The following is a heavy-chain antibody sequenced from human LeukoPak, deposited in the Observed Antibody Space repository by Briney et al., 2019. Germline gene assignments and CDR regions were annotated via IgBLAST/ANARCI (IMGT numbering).Heavy chain of an antibody. J-gene: IGHJ4*02. CDR2: IKEDGTQK. D-gene: IGHD4-23*01. CDR1: GFSFQYYW. CDR3: VRGGWELDY. Sequence: GGSLRLSCAASGFSFQYYWMAWVRQAPGMGLKWVAHIKEDGTQKFYVDSVRGRFTISKDDARNALYLQMNSLRDEDTAIYYCVRGGWELDYWGQGTLVIVSS. V-gene: IGHV3-7*01.